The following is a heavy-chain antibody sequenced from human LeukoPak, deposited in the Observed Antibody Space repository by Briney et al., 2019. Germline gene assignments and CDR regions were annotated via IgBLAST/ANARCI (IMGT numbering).Heavy chain of an antibody. J-gene: IGHJ6*03. D-gene: IGHD3-10*01. CDR1: GYTFTSYA. V-gene: IGHV1-3*03. CDR3: AREGITMVRGVIDYYYYYMDV. CDR2: INAGNGNT. Sequence: GASVKVSCKASGYTFTSYAMHWVRQAPGQRLEWMGWINAGNGNTKYSQEFQGRVTITRDTSASTAYMELSSLRSEDMAVYYCAREGITMVRGVIDYYYYYMDVWGKGTTVTVSS.